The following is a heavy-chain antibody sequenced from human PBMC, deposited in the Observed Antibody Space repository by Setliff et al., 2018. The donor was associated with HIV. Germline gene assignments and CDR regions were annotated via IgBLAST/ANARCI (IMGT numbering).Heavy chain of an antibody. CDR2: INVDKGNT. Sequence: ASVKVSCKASGYTFTTYAIHWVRQAPGQRLEWMGWINVDKGNTKYSQVRDRVIMTEDTSTDTAYMELSSLTSEDTAVYYCATRSRWIQLSFDGIFDYWGQGTPVTVSS. CDR3: ATRSRWIQLSFDGIFDY. V-gene: IGHV1-3*03. J-gene: IGHJ4*02. D-gene: IGHD5-18*01. CDR1: GYTFTTYA.